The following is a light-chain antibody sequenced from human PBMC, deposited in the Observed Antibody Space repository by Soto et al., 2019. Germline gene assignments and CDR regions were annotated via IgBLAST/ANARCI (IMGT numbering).Light chain of an antibody. CDR3: AAWDDSLNGPGVV. J-gene: IGLJ2*01. CDR2: SNN. Sequence: QSVLTQPPSASGTPGQRVTISCSGISSNIGSNTVNWYQQLPGTAPKPLIYSNNQRPSGVPDRFSGSKSGTSASLAISGLQSEDEADYYCAAWDDSLNGPGVVFGGGTKVTVL. CDR1: SSNIGSNT. V-gene: IGLV1-44*01.